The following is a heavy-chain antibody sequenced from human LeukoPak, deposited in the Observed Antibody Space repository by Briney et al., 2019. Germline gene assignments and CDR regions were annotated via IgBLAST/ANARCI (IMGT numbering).Heavy chain of an antibody. CDR2: INPSGGST. CDR1: GYTFTGYY. V-gene: IGHV1-46*01. Sequence: ASVKVSCKASGYTFTGYYMHWVRQAPGQGLEWMGIINPSGGSTSYAQKFQGRVTMTRDTSTSTVYMELSSLGSEDTAVYYCASRNDYYDSSGYYPFDYWGQGTLVTVSS. J-gene: IGHJ4*02. CDR3: ASRNDYYDSSGYYPFDY. D-gene: IGHD3-22*01.